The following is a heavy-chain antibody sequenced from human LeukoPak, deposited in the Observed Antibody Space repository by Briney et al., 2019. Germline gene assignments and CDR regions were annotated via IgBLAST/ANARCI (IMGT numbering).Heavy chain of an antibody. Sequence: GGSLRLSCAASGFTFSSYWMSWVRQAPGKGLEWVANIKQDGSEKYYADSVKGRFTISRDNSKNTLYLQMNSLRAEDTAVYYCAKESEKQWLGGDFQHWGQGTLVTVSS. CDR2: IKQDGSEK. D-gene: IGHD6-19*01. CDR3: AKESEKQWLGGDFQH. V-gene: IGHV3-7*01. J-gene: IGHJ1*01. CDR1: GFTFSSYW.